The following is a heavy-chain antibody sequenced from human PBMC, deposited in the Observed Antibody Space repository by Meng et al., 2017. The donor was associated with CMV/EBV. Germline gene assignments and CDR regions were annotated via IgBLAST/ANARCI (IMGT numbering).Heavy chain of an antibody. CDR2: ISSSGSTI. V-gene: IGHV3-11*01. J-gene: IGHJ4*02. CDR3: AKDIGQLQITEYYFDY. D-gene: IGHD1-14*01. CDR1: GFTFSDYY. Sequence: GGSLRLSCAASGFTFSDYYMSWIRQAPGKGLEWVSYISSSGSTIYYADSVKGRFTISRDNAKNSLYLQMNSLRAEDTALYYCAKDIGQLQITEYYFDYWGQGTLVTVSS.